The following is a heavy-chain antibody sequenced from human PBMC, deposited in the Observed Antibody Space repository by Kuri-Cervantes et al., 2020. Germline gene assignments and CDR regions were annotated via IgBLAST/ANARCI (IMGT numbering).Heavy chain of an antibody. D-gene: IGHD5-12*01. J-gene: IGHJ4*02. CDR3: ARDRYGGSGYASEYYFDY. V-gene: IGHV1-69*13. CDR1: GGTFSSYA. Sequence: SVKVSCKASGGTFSSYAIGWVRQAPGQGLEWMGGIIPIFGTANYAQKFQGRVTITADESTSTAYMELSSLRSEDTAVYYCARDRYGGSGYASEYYFDYWGQGTLVTVSS. CDR2: IIPIFGTA.